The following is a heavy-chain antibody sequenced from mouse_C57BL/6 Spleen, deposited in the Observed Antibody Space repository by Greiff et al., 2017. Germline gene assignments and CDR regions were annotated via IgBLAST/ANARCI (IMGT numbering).Heavy chain of an antibody. Sequence: EVHLVESGPGLVKPSQSLSLTCSVTGYSITSGYYWNWIRQFPGNKLEWMGYISYDGSNNYNPTLKNRISITRDTSENQFFLKLNSVTTEDTATYYCACAQSDYYGFDYWGQGTTLTVSS. CDR1: GYSITSGYY. CDR3: ACAQSDYYGFDY. D-gene: IGHD1-1*01. CDR2: ISYDGSN. J-gene: IGHJ2*01. V-gene: IGHV3-6*01.